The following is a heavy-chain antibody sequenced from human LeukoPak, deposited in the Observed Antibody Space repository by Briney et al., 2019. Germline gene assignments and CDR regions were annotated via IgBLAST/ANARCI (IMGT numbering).Heavy chain of an antibody. J-gene: IGHJ5*02. CDR3: ARGGSWVVVTALNWFDP. D-gene: IGHD2-21*02. Sequence: GASVKVSCKASGYTFTSYYMHWVRQAPGQGLEWMGIINPSGGSTSYAQKFQGRVTMTRDTSTSTVYMELSSLRSEDTAVYYCARGGSWVVVTALNWFDPWGQGTLVTVSS. CDR2: INPSGGST. V-gene: IGHV1-46*01. CDR1: GYTFTSYY.